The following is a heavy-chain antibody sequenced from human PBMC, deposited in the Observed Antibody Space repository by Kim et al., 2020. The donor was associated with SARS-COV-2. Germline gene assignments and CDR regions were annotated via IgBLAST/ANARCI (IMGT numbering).Heavy chain of an antibody. CDR3: ARELRLGELSQGYDY. CDR2: ISAYNGNT. J-gene: IGHJ4*02. V-gene: IGHV1-18*01. Sequence: ASVKVSCKASGYTFTSYGISWVRQAPGQGLEWMGWISAYNGNTNYAQKLQGRVTMTTDTSTSTAYMELRSLRSDDTAVYYCARELRLGELSQGYDYWGQGTLVTVSS. CDR1: GYTFTSYG. D-gene: IGHD3-16*02.